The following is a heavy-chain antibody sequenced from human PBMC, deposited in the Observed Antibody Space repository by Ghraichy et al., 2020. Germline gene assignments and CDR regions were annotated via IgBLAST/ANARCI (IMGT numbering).Heavy chain of an antibody. J-gene: IGHJ4*02. V-gene: IGHV3-48*02. D-gene: IGHD3-22*01. CDR2: ITSSGTTM. CDR3: ARTQGTITMTGTSFDS. Sequence: LSLTCAASGFTFNDYNMNWVRQAPGKGLEWVSYITSSGTTMFYADSMKGRFTISRDNAKNSLYLQMNSLRDEDTAVYYCARTQGTITMTGTSFDSWGQGTLVTVSS. CDR1: GFTFNDYN.